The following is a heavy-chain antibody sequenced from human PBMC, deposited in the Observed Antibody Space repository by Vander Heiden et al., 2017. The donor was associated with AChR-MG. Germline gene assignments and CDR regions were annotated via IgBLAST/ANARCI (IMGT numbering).Heavy chain of an antibody. CDR2: IYYSGST. D-gene: IGHD3-22*01. CDR3: ARHMPSLDYDSSGYYAFDI. J-gene: IGHJ3*02. V-gene: IGHV4-59*08. CDR1: GGSISSYY. Sequence: QVQLQESGPGLVKPSETLSLTCTVSGGSISSYYWSWIRQPPGKGLEWIGYIYYSGSTNYNPSLKSRVTISVDTSKNQFSLKLSSVTAAETAVYYCARHMPSLDYDSSGYYAFDIWGQGTMVTVSS.